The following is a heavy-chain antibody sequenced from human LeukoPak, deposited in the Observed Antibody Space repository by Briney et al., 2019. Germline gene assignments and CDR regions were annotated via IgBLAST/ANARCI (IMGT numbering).Heavy chain of an antibody. CDR3: ASRIVVPAANDAFDI. CDR2: SSGSGGST. J-gene: IGHJ3*02. Sequence: PGGSLRLCCAASGGTFSSYGMHWVRQAPGRGLEWVSASSGSGGSTYYADSVKGRFTISRDNAKNSLYLQMNSLRTEDTAVYYCASRIVVPAANDAFDIWGQGTMVTVSS. CDR1: GGTFSSYG. D-gene: IGHD2-2*01. V-gene: IGHV3-21*01.